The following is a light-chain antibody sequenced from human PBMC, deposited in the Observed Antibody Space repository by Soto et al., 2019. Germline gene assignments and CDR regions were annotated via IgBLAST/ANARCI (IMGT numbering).Light chain of an antibody. Sequence: EIVRKHSPATLSVSPGEGATRARRASQSVSSNLACYQQKPGQAPSLLFYGASTRATGIPARFSGSGSATVFTLIISRLQYEDFAVYYCQQYNNCPLTFGGGTKVDIK. CDR2: GAS. CDR3: QQYNNCPLT. V-gene: IGKV3D-15*01. CDR1: QSVSSN. J-gene: IGKJ4*01.